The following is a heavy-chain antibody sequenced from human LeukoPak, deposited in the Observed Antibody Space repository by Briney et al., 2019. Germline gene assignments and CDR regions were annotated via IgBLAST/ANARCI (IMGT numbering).Heavy chain of an antibody. CDR1: GGSFSGYY. J-gene: IGHJ4*02. D-gene: IGHD3-22*01. Sequence: SETLSLTCAVYGGSFSGYYWSWIRQPPGKGLEWIGSIYYSGSTYYNPSLKSRVTISVDTSKNQFSLKLSSVTAADTAVYYCARLRTVLDSSGYPSSDYWGQGTLVTVSS. V-gene: IGHV4-34*01. CDR3: ARLRTVLDSSGYPSSDY. CDR2: IYYSGST.